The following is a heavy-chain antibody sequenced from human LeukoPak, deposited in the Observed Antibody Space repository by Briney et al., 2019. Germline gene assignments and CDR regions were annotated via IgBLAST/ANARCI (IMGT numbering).Heavy chain of an antibody. Sequence: GGSLRLSCAASGFTVSSNYMSWVRQAPGKGLEWVSVIYSGGSTYYADSVKGRFTISRDNSKSTLYLQMNSLRAEDTAVYYCARTRWYYFDYWGQGTLVTVSS. CDR1: GFTVSSNY. CDR2: IYSGGST. D-gene: IGHD6-13*01. CDR3: ARTRWYYFDY. V-gene: IGHV3-53*01. J-gene: IGHJ4*02.